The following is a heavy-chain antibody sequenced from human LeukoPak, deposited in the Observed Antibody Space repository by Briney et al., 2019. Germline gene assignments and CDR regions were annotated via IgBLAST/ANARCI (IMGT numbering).Heavy chain of an antibody. D-gene: IGHD6-19*01. CDR2: IYYSGST. CDR1: GGSISSYY. J-gene: IGHJ6*03. Sequence: PSETLSLTCTVSGGSISSYYWSWIRQPPGKGLEWIGYIYYSGSTNYNPSLKSRVTISGDTSKNQFSLKLSSVTAADTAVYYCARDSDIAVAGHDYYYYMDVWGKGTTVTVSS. V-gene: IGHV4-59*01. CDR3: ARDSDIAVAGHDYYYYMDV.